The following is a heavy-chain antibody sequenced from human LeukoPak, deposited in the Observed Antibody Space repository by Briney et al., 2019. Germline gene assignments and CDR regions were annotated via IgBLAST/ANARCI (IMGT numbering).Heavy chain of an antibody. J-gene: IGHJ4*02. CDR2: ISSSSYI. CDR3: ARDDSSSWYIDY. V-gene: IGHV3-21*01. D-gene: IGHD6-13*01. CDR1: GFTFSSYS. Sequence: GGSLRLSCAASGFTFSSYSMNWVRQAPGKGLEWVSSISSSSYIYYADSVKGRFTISRDNAKNSLYLQMNSLRAEDTAVYYCARDDSSSWYIDYWGQGTLVTVSS.